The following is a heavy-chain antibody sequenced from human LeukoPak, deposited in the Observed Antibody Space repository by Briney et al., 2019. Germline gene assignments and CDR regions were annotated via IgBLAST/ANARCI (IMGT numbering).Heavy chain of an antibody. CDR3: ARPAAGRPYYYMDV. V-gene: IGHV1-46*01. J-gene: IGHJ6*03. CDR1: GYTFTSYY. D-gene: IGHD6-13*01. Sequence: GASVKVSCKASGYTFTSYYMRWVRQAPGQGLEWMGIINPSGGSTSYAQKFQGRVTMTRDMSTSTVYMELSSLRSGDTAVYYCARPAAGRPYYYMDVWGKGTTVTVSS. CDR2: INPSGGST.